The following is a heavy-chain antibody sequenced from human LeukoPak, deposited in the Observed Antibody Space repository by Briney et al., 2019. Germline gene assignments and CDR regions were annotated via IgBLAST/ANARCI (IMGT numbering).Heavy chain of an antibody. CDR2: IYHSGST. CDR1: GGSISSDNYY. V-gene: IGHV4-30-4*01. CDR3: ASQYDSSGYYYFDY. D-gene: IGHD3-22*01. J-gene: IGHJ4*02. Sequence: PSQTLSLTCAVSGGSISSDNYYWSWIRQPPGKGLEWIGYIYHSGSTYCSPSLKSRVSISVDTSKNQFSLKLSSVTAADTAVYYCASQYDSSGYYYFDYWGQGTLVTVSS.